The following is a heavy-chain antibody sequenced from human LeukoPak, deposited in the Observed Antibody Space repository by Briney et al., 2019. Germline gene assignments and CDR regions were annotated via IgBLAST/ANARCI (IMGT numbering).Heavy chain of an antibody. J-gene: IGHJ4*02. CDR1: GFTFSSYS. Sequence: GGSLRLSWAADGFTFSSYSMNWVRQAPGKGLEWDSSIISSSSYIYYADSVKGRFTIARHNAKNSLYLQMHRLRAEDTAVYYCAREGGYNYPPFDYWGQGTLVTVSS. CDR3: AREGGYNYPPFDY. CDR2: IISSSSYI. D-gene: IGHD5-24*01. V-gene: IGHV3-21*01.